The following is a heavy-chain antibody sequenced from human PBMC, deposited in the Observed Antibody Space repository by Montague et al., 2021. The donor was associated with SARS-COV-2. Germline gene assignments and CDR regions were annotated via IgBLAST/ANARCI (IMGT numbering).Heavy chain of an antibody. J-gene: IGHJ5*02. D-gene: IGHD2-2*01. V-gene: IGHV4-39*07. Sequence: SETLSLTCTVSGGSISSSRYYWGWIRQPPGKGLEWIGNIYYSGSTYYXPSLKSRVTISVDTSKNQFSLKLSSVTAADTALYYCARARVVLPTSRNWFDPWGQGTLVTVSS. CDR2: IYYSGST. CDR3: ARARVVLPTSRNWFDP. CDR1: GGSISSSRYY.